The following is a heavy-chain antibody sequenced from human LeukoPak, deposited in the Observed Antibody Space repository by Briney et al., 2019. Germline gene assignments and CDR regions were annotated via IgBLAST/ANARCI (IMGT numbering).Heavy chain of an antibody. V-gene: IGHV1-18*01. Sequence: ASVKVSCKASGYSFGIYGISWVRQAPGQGLEWMAWIRPYDGHTNYAQNLHARVTLTADMSTSTVYMEMFSLRSRDTAVYYCVRDGGAESPTTDYGGQGTLVTVSS. D-gene: IGHD3-16*01. CDR2: IRPYDGHT. J-gene: IGHJ4*02. CDR1: GYSFGIYG. CDR3: VRDGGAESPTTDY.